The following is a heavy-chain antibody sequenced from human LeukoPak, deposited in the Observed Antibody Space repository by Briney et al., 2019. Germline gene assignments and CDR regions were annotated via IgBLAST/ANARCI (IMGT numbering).Heavy chain of an antibody. V-gene: IGHV1-2*02. CDR3: ARDFMSSSWPFDY. D-gene: IGHD6-13*01. J-gene: IGHJ4*02. CDR1: GYTFTGYY. Sequence: ASVKVSCKASGYTFTGYYMHWVRQAPGQGLEWMGWINPNSGGTNYAQKLQGRVTMTTDTSTSTAYMELRSLRSDDTAVYYCARDFMSSSWPFDYWGQGTLVTVSS. CDR2: INPNSGGT.